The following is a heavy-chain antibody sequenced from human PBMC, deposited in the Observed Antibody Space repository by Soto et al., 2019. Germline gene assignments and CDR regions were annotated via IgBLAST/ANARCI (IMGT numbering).Heavy chain of an antibody. V-gene: IGHV3-23*01. D-gene: IGHD2-15*01. J-gene: IGHJ5*02. CDR2: ISGSGGST. CDR3: AKEVVVVAATPMA. Sequence: RWSLRLSCAAPVFTCSSYAMSWFRQAPGKGLEWVSAISGSGGSTYYADSVKGRFTISRDNSKNTLYLQMNSLRAEDTAVYYCAKEVVVVAATPMAWGQGTLVTVSS. CDR1: VFTCSSYA.